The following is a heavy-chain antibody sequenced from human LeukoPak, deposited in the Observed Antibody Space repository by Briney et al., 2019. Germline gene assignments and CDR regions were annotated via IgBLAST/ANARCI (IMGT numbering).Heavy chain of an antibody. CDR2: IYYSGGT. D-gene: IGHD6-13*01. J-gene: IGHJ4*02. CDR3: AREPGRIAAAGNFDY. V-gene: IGHV4-39*02. CDR1: GGSISSSNCY. Sequence: SETLSLTCTVSGGSISSSNCYWGWIRQPPGKGLEWIGSIYYSGGTYYNASLKSRVTISIDTSKNQFSLKLSSVTAADTAVYYCAREPGRIAAAGNFDYWGQGTLVTVSS.